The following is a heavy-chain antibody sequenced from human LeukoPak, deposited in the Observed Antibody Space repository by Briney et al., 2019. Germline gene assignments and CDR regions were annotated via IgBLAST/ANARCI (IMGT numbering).Heavy chain of an antibody. Sequence: GGSLRLSCAASGFTFSSYAMSWVRQAPGKGLEWVSAISGSGGSTYYADSVKGRFTISRDNSKNTLYLQVNSLRAEDTAVYYCAKATQQLVRKLYFDYWGQGTLVTVSS. CDR2: ISGSGGST. V-gene: IGHV3-23*01. D-gene: IGHD6-13*01. CDR1: GFTFSSYA. J-gene: IGHJ4*02. CDR3: AKATQQLVRKLYFDY.